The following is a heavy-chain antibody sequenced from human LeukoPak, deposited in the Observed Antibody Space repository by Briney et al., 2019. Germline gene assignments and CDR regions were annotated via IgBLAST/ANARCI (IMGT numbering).Heavy chain of an antibody. V-gene: IGHV3-30*02. Sequence: GGSLRLSCAASGFTFSSYGMHWVRQAPGKGLEWVAFIRYDGSNKYYADSVKGRFTISRDNSKNTLYLQMDSLRADDTAVYYCATAGNYRFDYWGQGTLVTVSS. CDR2: IRYDGSNK. CDR1: GFTFSSYG. J-gene: IGHJ4*02. D-gene: IGHD1-7*01. CDR3: ATAGNYRFDY.